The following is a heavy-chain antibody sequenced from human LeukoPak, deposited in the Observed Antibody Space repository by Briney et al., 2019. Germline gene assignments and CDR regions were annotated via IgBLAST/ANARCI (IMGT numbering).Heavy chain of an antibody. CDR3: ARHRGTGWYPYDY. CDR1: GGSISTYY. D-gene: IGHD6-19*01. J-gene: IGHJ4*02. V-gene: IGHV4-59*08. Sequence: SETLSLTCTVSGGSISTYYWSWIRQPPGKGLEWIGYIHYSGSTNYNPSLKSRVTISVDTSKNQFSLKLSSVTATDTAVYYCARHRGTGWYPYDYWGQGTLVTVSS. CDR2: IHYSGST.